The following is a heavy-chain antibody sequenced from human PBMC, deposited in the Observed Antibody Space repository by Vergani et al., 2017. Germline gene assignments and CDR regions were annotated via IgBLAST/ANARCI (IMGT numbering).Heavy chain of an antibody. J-gene: IGHJ4*02. CDR3: ASIARAPSRRNPPPDY. D-gene: IGHD3-16*02. CDR2: VNHGGST. Sequence: QVQLQEWGAGLLKTSETLSLTCGVSGGSFSDYYWSWIRQAPGMGLEWIGEVNHGGSTNYNPSLKSRVSISVETSTNQFSLQLTSVTAADSALYFCASIARAPSRRNPPPDYWGQGILVTVSS. CDR1: GGSFSDYY. V-gene: IGHV4-34*01.